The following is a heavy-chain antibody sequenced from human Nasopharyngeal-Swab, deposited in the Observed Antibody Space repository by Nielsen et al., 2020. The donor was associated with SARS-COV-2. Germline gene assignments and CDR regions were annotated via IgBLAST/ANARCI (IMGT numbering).Heavy chain of an antibody. V-gene: IGHV3-7*03. Sequence: GGSLRLSCAASGFSFSTYWMTWVRQAPGKGLEWVANIKQDGSEKYYVDFVKGRFTVSRDNPKNLLYLQVNSLRAEDTAVYYCTARSYYFDYWGQGTLVTVSS. CDR2: IKQDGSEK. CDR1: GFSFSTYW. D-gene: IGHD6-19*01. CDR3: TARSYYFDY. J-gene: IGHJ4*02.